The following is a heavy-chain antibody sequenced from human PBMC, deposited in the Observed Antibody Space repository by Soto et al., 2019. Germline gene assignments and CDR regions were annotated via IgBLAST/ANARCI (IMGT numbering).Heavy chain of an antibody. D-gene: IGHD5-12*01. CDR2: IYYSGST. Sequence: SETLSLTCTVSGGSITSSSFYWGWIRQPPGKGLEWIGIIYYSGSTYYNPSLKSRVTISVDTSKSQFSLNLNSVTAADTAVYYCARGHGGWLQSGIAFDIWGQGTMVTVSS. CDR3: ARGHGGWLQSGIAFDI. V-gene: IGHV4-39*01. J-gene: IGHJ3*02. CDR1: GGSITSSSFY.